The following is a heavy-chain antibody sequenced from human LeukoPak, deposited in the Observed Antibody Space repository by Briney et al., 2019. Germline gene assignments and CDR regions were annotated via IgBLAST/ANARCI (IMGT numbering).Heavy chain of an antibody. CDR1: VYTFTGYY. V-gene: IGHV1-2*02. CDR3: ARGSFDP. J-gene: IGHJ5*02. Sequence: ASVKVSCKGSVYTFTGYYMHGVRQAGGQGLDRMGWLNPNSGGTNYAQKFQGRVTMTRDTSISTAYMGLRRLRSNDTAVYYCARGSFDPGGQGTLVTVP. CDR2: LNPNSGGT.